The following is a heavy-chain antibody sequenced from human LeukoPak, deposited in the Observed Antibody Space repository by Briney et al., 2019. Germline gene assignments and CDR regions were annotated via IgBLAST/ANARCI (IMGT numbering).Heavy chain of an antibody. Sequence: GASVTVSCKASGYTFTGYYMHWVRQATGQALEWMGWSNPNSCYTNYAQKFQGRVTMTRDTSINTAYMEVSRLKSDDTAVYYCARDDGAGKDYWGQGTLVTVSS. CDR2: SNPNSCYT. CDR3: ARDDGAGKDY. CDR1: GYTFTGYY. V-gene: IGHV1-2*02. J-gene: IGHJ4*02. D-gene: IGHD6-13*01.